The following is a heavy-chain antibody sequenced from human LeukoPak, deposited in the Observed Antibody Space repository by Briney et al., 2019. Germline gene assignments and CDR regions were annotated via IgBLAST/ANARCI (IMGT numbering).Heavy chain of an antibody. CDR3: ARGGGLGEQLALSP. J-gene: IGHJ5*02. D-gene: IGHD6-13*01. CDR2: IYSGGST. CDR1: GFTVSSNY. Sequence: PGGSLRLSCAASGFTVSSNYMSWVRQAPGKGLEWVSVIYSGGSTYYADSVKGRFTISRDNSKNTLYLQMNSLRAEDTAVYYCARGGGLGEQLALSPWGQGTLVTVSS. V-gene: IGHV3-66*01.